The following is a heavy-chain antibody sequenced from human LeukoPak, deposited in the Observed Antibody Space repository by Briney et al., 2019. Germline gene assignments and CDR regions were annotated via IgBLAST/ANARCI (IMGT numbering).Heavy chain of an antibody. Sequence: SETLSLTCSVSDGSINSYHWNWIRQPPGKGLEWIGRIYYSESTFYNPSLKSRVTISLLTCKNQFSLVLSTVTPEDTAVYCLAQHPTEIIAVGVDYWGQGNLVTVSS. CDR3: AQHPTEIIAVGVDY. J-gene: IGHJ4*02. CDR1: DGSINSYH. CDR2: IYYSEST. V-gene: IGHV4-59*05. D-gene: IGHD6-19*01.